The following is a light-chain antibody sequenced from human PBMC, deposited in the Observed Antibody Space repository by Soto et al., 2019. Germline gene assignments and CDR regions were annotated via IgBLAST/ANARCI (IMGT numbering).Light chain of an antibody. CDR1: QSVANTY. V-gene: IGKV3-20*01. CDR2: DAS. J-gene: IGKJ3*01. CDR3: QQYGRSPGLLT. Sequence: EIVLTQSPGTLSLSPGERVTLSCRASQSVANTYLAWCQQKPGQAPRLLIYDASTRATGIPDRFSGSGSGTDFTLTISRLEPEDFAVYYCQQYGRSPGLLTFGPGTQVDIK.